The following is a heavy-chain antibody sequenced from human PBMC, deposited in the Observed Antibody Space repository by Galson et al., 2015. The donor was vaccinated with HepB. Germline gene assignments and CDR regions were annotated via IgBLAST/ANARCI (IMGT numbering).Heavy chain of an antibody. V-gene: IGHV5-51*01. CDR3: ARVAPLAAAGTLDYYYYYYMDV. J-gene: IGHJ6*03. CDR1: GYSFTSYW. D-gene: IGHD6-13*01. Sequence: QSGAEVKKPGESLKISCKGSGYSFTSYWIGWVRQMPGKGLEWMGIIYPGDSDTRYSPSFQGQVTISADKSISTAYLQWSSLKASDTAMYYCARVAPLAAAGTLDYYYYYYMDVWDKGTTVTVSS. CDR2: IYPGDSDT.